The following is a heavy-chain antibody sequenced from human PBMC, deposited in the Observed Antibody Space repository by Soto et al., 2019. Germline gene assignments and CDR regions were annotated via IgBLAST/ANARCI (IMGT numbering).Heavy chain of an antibody. Sequence: GGSLRLSCAASGFTLRSYNMNWVRQSPGKGLDWLSYISSSSSTIYYADSVKGRFTISRDNAKNSLYLQMNSLRDDDTAMYYCARGGTIAVTTIGDYWGQGTLVTVPQ. V-gene: IGHV3-48*02. D-gene: IGHD5-12*01. CDR2: ISSSSSTI. J-gene: IGHJ4*01. CDR1: GFTLRSYN. CDR3: ARGGTIAVTTIGDY.